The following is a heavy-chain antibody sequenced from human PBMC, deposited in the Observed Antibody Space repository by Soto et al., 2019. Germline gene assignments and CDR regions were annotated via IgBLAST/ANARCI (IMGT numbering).Heavy chain of an antibody. CDR1: GYTFTSYD. V-gene: IGHV1-8*01. Sequence: QVQLVQSGAEVKKPGASVKVSCKASGYTFTSYDINWVRQATGQGLEWMGWMNPNSGNTGYAQKFQGRVTMTRNTSISTAYMELSSLRSEATAVYYCAIRGYSSSWYYYYYYGMDVWGQGTTVTVSS. CDR3: AIRGYSSSWYYYYYYGMDV. D-gene: IGHD6-13*01. J-gene: IGHJ6*02. CDR2: MNPNSGNT.